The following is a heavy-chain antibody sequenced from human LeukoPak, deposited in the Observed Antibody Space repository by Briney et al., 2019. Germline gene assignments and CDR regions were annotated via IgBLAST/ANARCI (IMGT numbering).Heavy chain of an antibody. Sequence: ASVKVSCKASGYTFTSYAMNWVRQAPGQGLEWMGWINTNTGNPTYAQGFTGRFVFSLDTSVSTAYLQISSLKAEDTAVYYCATGREFYYYYYYYYMDVWGKGTTVTVSS. CDR2: INTNTGNP. D-gene: IGHD3-22*01. CDR1: GYTFTSYA. V-gene: IGHV7-4-1*02. J-gene: IGHJ6*03. CDR3: ATGREFYYYYYYYYMDV.